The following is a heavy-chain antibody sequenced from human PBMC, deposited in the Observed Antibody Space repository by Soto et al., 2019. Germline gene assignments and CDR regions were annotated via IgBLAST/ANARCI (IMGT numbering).Heavy chain of an antibody. CDR2: ISYDGSNK. CDR3: ARDGSHIAVAGPDY. J-gene: IGHJ4*02. V-gene: IGHV3-30-3*01. D-gene: IGHD6-19*01. Sequence: QVQLVESGGGVVQPGRSLRLSCAASGFTFSSYAMHWVRQAPGKGLEWVAVISYDGSNKYYADSVKGRFTISRDNSKNTLYLQMNSLRAEDTAVYYCARDGSHIAVAGPDYWGQGTLVTVSS. CDR1: GFTFSSYA.